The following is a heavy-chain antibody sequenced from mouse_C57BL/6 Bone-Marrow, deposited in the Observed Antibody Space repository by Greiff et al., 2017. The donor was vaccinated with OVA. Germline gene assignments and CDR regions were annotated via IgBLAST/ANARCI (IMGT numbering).Heavy chain of an antibody. CDR2: ISSGGSYT. V-gene: IGHV5-6*01. Sequence: EVMLVESGGDLVKPGGSLKLSCAASGFTFSSYGMSWVRQTPDQRLEWVATISSGGSYTYYPDSVKGRFTISRDNAKNTLYLQMSSLKSEDTAMYYCASKTGTGFAYWGQGTLVTVSA. CDR3: ASKTGTGFAY. D-gene: IGHD4-1*01. J-gene: IGHJ3*01. CDR1: GFTFSSYG.